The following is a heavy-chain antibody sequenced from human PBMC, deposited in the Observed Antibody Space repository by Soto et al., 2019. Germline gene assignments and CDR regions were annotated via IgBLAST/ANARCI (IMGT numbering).Heavy chain of an antibody. CDR3: ARDDITSSPGDFDY. Sequence: QVQLQESGPGLVKPSETLSLTCTVSGGSVSSVSYYWNWIRQPPGKGLEWIGYVYYSGSSIYNPSLKSRVTITVDTSKKEFSLKVKSVTAADTAVYYCARDDITSSPGDFDYWGQGTLVTVSA. CDR2: VYYSGSS. D-gene: IGHD1-20*01. J-gene: IGHJ4*02. CDR1: GGSVSSVSYY. V-gene: IGHV4-61*01.